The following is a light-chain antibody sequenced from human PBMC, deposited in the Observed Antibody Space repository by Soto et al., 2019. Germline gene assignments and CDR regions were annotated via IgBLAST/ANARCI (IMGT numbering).Light chain of an antibody. V-gene: IGKV3D-15*01. Sequence: EIVRTQSPATLSVSPGERATLSCTASQSISSSLAWYQQYPGQAPRLLIYGESTRATGIPARFSGSGSGTEFTLTISSLQSEDFAVYYCQQYNNWPPWTFGQGTKVEIK. J-gene: IGKJ1*01. CDR2: GES. CDR3: QQYNNWPPWT. CDR1: QSISSS.